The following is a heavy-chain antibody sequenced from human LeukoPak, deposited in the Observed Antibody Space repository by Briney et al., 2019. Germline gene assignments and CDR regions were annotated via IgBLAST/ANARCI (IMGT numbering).Heavy chain of an antibody. CDR2: IYTSGST. D-gene: IGHD3-3*01. J-gene: IGHJ5*02. CDR1: GGSISSGSYY. CDR3: ARELYDFWSGYYYGPSXNWFXX. Sequence: SQTLSLTCTVSGGSISSGSYYWSWIRQPAGKGLEWIGRIYTSGSTNYNPSLKSRVTISVDTSKNQFSLKLSSVTSADTAVYYCARELYDFWSGYYYGPSXNWFXXXGQGILVT. V-gene: IGHV4-61*02.